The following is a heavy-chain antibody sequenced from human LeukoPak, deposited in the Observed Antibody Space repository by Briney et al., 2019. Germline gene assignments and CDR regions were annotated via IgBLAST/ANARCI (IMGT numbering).Heavy chain of an antibody. CDR3: ARDLVTVTKGFDI. Sequence: SETLSLTCAVSGDSFSSHYWTWIRQSPGTGLEWIGYISHIGRTNYNPSLKSRVTISIDTSKNQYSLKLRSVTAADTAVYYCARDLVTVTKGFDIWGQGTMVSVSS. CDR1: GDSFSSHY. J-gene: IGHJ3*02. D-gene: IGHD4-17*01. V-gene: IGHV4-59*11. CDR2: ISHIGRT.